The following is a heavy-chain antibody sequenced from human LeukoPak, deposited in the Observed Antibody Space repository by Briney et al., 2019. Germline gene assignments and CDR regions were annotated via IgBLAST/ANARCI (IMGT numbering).Heavy chain of an antibody. CDR3: ARKDGDNWFDP. V-gene: IGHV3-7*01. Sequence: PGGSLRLSCVASGLSFGNYWMDWVRQAPGKGLEWVGNIKQDGSEKYYADSVKGRFTISRDNSKNTLYLQMNSLRAEDTAVYYCARKDGDNWFDPWGQGTLVTVSS. D-gene: IGHD4-17*01. CDR1: GLSFGNYW. CDR2: IKQDGSEK. J-gene: IGHJ5*02.